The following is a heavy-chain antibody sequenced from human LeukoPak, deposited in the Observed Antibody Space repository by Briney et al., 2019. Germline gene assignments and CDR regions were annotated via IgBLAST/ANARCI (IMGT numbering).Heavy chain of an antibody. CDR2: ISYAGIDK. V-gene: IGHV3-30-3*01. Sequence: GGSLRLSCAASGFTFRNYAMHWVRQAPGKGLEWVAVISYAGIDKYYADSVKGRFTISRDNANNSLFLQMDSLRAEDTAVYYCARARGAASVSIWGLSAFDVWGHGAVVTVSS. D-gene: IGHD5/OR15-5a*01. J-gene: IGHJ3*01. CDR1: GFTFRNYA. CDR3: ARARGAASVSIWGLSAFDV.